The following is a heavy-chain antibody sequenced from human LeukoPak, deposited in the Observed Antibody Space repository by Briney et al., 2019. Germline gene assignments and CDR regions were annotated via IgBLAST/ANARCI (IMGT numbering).Heavy chain of an antibody. D-gene: IGHD4/OR15-4a*01. CDR3: ARDLFPVNDYDDY. CDR1: GYTFTGYY. J-gene: IGHJ4*02. V-gene: IGHV1-2*02. Sequence: ASVKVSCKASGYTFTGYYMHWVRQAPGQGLEWMGWINPNSGGTNYAQKFQGRVTMTRDMSTSTVYMELSSLRSEDTAVYYCARDLFPVNDYDDYWGQGTLVTVSS. CDR2: INPNSGGT.